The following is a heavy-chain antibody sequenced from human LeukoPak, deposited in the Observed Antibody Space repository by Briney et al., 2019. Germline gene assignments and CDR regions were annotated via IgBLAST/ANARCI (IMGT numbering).Heavy chain of an antibody. CDR2: ISGDGSST. J-gene: IGHJ4*02. CDR3: LKGLGWLSDY. CDR1: GFSFNDYV. Sequence: QPGGSLRLSCAASGFSFNDYVMQWVRQAPGKGLEWVSLISGDGSSTYQRDSVKGRFTISRDNSKNSLYLQMNSLTTEDTAFYYCLKGLGWLSDYWGQGTLVTVSP. V-gene: IGHV3-43*02. D-gene: IGHD6-19*01.